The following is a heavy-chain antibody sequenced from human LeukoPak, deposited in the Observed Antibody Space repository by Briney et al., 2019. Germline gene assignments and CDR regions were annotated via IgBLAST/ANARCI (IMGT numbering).Heavy chain of an antibody. V-gene: IGHV1-2*04. CDR3: AREIAPPGYYGMDV. Sequence: ASVKVSCKASGYTFTGYYMHWVRQAPGQGLEWMRWINPNSGGTNYAQKFQGWVTMTRDTSISTAYMELSRLRSDDTAVYYCAREIAPPGYYGMDVWGQGTTVTVSS. J-gene: IGHJ6*02. D-gene: IGHD6-13*01. CDR1: GYTFTGYY. CDR2: INPNSGGT.